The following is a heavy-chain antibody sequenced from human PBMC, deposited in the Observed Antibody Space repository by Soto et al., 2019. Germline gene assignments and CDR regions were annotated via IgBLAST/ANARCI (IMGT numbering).Heavy chain of an antibody. V-gene: IGHV3-23*04. J-gene: IGHJ3*01. D-gene: IGHD2-15*01. CDR1: GFTFNNFA. CDR3: AKDRDVVVVIAAAATGAFDV. Sequence: EVQLVESGGGLVQPGGSLRLSCAASGFTFNNFALTWVRQAPGKGLEWVSTISGAGANTYYADSMKGRFTISRDNSKNTLYLQMFSLRAEDTAVYFCAKDRDVVVVIAAAATGAFDVWGQGTMVTVSS. CDR2: ISGAGANT.